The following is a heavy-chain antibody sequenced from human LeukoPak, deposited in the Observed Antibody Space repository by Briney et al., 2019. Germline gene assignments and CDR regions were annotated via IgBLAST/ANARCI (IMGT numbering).Heavy chain of an antibody. CDR2: IIPTFGTA. D-gene: IGHD6-13*01. V-gene: IGHV1-69*13. CDR1: GGTFSSYA. Sequence: ASVKVSCKASGGTFSSYAISWVRQAPGQGLEWMGGIIPTFGTANYAQKFQGRVTITADESTSTAYMELSSLRSEDTAVYYCARDSLERDSWSATHDYWGQGTLVTVSS. J-gene: IGHJ4*02. CDR3: ARDSLERDSWSATHDY.